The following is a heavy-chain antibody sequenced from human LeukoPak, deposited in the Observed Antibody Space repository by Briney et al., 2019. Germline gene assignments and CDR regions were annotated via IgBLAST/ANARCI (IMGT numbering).Heavy chain of an antibody. D-gene: IGHD4-11*01. CDR3: AREEPYDYSNHDAFDI. V-gene: IGHV3-23*01. CDR2: ISGSGDST. Sequence: PGGSLRLSCAASKFTFSSYALSWVRQAPGKGLEWVSGISGSGDSTYYADSVKGRFTISRDNSKNTLYLQMNSLRAEDTAVYYCAREEPYDYSNHDAFDIWGQGTMVTVSS. CDR1: KFTFSSYA. J-gene: IGHJ3*02.